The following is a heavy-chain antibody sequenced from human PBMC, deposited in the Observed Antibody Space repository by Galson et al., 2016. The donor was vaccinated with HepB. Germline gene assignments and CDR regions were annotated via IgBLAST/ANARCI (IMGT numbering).Heavy chain of an antibody. Sequence: SETLSLTCAVYGGSFSGYYWSWIRQSPGTGLEWIGEINESGRRNHNPSLKSRASISVNTSKNQLSLKLSSVTAADTAVYYCARGPYYHNNSGYPSDYWGQGTLVTVTS. J-gene: IGHJ4*02. CDR2: INESGRR. V-gene: IGHV4-34*04. CDR3: ARGPYYHNNSGYPSDY. CDR1: GGSFSGYY. D-gene: IGHD3-22*01.